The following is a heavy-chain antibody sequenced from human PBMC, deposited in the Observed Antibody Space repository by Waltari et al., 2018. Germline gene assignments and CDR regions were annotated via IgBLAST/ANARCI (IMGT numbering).Heavy chain of an antibody. V-gene: IGHV5-51*01. D-gene: IGHD5-18*01. CDR3: ARQDVDTDLVHYFDH. CDR1: GYSFSSYW. J-gene: IGHJ4*02. CDR2: TFPADSDV. Sequence: EVQLVQSGAEVKKSGESLKISCTGSGYSFSSYWIGWVRQMPGKGLEWMGITFPADSDVRYSPSFQGQVTISADKSINTAYLQWSTLKASDTAMYYCARQDVDTDLVHYFDHWGQGALVTVSS.